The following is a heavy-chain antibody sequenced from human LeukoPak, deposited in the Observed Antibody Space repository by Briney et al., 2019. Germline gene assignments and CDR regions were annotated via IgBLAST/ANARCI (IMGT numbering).Heavy chain of an antibody. Sequence: GESLNISCKASGYRFTTYWIGWVRQMPGKGLERMGIIYPSDSDTRYSPSFQGQVTISADKSINTAYLQWSSLKASDTAIYYCARQYGAYFDYWGQGTLVTVSS. J-gene: IGHJ4*02. CDR2: IYPSDSDT. V-gene: IGHV5-51*01. CDR3: ARQYGAYFDY. D-gene: IGHD2-8*01. CDR1: GYRFTTYW.